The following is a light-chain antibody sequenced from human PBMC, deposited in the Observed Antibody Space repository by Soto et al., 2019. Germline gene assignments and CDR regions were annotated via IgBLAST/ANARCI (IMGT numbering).Light chain of an antibody. CDR2: DNT. J-gene: IGLJ2*01. V-gene: IGLV1-40*01. CDR3: QSYDSSLRDVV. CDR1: SSNIGAGYD. Sequence: QTVVTQPPSVSGAPGQRVTISCTGSSSNIGAGYDVHWYQQLPGTAPKLLIYDNTNRPSGVPDRFSGSKSGTSASLAITGLQADDESDYYCQSYDSSLRDVVFGGGTKLTVL.